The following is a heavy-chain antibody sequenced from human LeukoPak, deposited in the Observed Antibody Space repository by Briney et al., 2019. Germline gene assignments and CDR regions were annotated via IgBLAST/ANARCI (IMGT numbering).Heavy chain of an antibody. Sequence: PGGSLRLSCAASGFTFSSYAMSWVRQAPGKGLEWVSAISGSGGSTYYADSVKGRFTISRDNSKNTLYLQMNSLRAEDTAVYYSAKDLGRWAKRYYFDYWGQGTLVTVSS. CDR3: AKDLGRWAKRYYFDY. V-gene: IGHV3-23*01. J-gene: IGHJ4*02. CDR2: ISGSGGST. D-gene: IGHD3-16*01. CDR1: GFTFSSYA.